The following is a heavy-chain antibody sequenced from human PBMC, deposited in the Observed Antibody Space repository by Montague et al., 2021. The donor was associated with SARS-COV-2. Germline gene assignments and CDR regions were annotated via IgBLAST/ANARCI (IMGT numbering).Heavy chain of an antibody. CDR1: GGSISNYY. CDR2: IYYSGST. CDR3: ARGGTIFGVVTFPFDY. Sequence: TLSLTCAVSGGSISNYYWSWIRQHPGKGLEWIGYIYYSGSTYYNPSLKSRVTISVDTSKNQFSLKLSSVTAADTAVYYCARGGTIFGVVTFPFDYWGQGTLVTVSS. D-gene: IGHD3-3*01. V-gene: IGHV4-31*11. J-gene: IGHJ4*02.